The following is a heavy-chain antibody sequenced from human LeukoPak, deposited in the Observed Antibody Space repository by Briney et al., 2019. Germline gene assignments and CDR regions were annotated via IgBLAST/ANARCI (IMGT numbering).Heavy chain of an antibody. CDR2: IRYDGSNK. Sequence: GGSLRLSCAASGFTFSSYGMHWVRQAPGKGPEWVAFIRYDGSNKYYADSVKGRFTISRDNSKNTLYLQMNSLRAEDTAVYYCAKDSGSYYDVYYYYMDVWGKGTTVTISS. J-gene: IGHJ6*03. V-gene: IGHV3-30*02. CDR3: AKDSGSYYDVYYYYMDV. D-gene: IGHD1-26*01. CDR1: GFTFSSYG.